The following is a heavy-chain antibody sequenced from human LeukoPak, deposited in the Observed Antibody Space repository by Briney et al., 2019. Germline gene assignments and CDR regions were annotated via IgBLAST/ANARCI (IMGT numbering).Heavy chain of an antibody. D-gene: IGHD4-17*01. CDR2: ISHSGST. CDR3: ARQGYGDPSLLYNDYMDV. CDR1: GYSISSGYY. J-gene: IGHJ6*03. Sequence: SETLSLTCAVSGYSISSGYYRGWIRQPPGKGLEWLWSISHSGSTYYNPSLKSRVTVPVDTSKNQFSLKLSSVTAADTAVYYCARQGYGDPSLLYNDYMDVWGKGTTVTVSS. V-gene: IGHV4-38-2*01.